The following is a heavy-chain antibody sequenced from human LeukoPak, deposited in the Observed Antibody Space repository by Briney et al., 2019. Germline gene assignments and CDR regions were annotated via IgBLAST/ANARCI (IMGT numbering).Heavy chain of an antibody. CDR1: GFTFDDYA. V-gene: IGHV3-9*01. CDR3: AKDIGLDIVVVVAAATGAFDI. D-gene: IGHD2-15*01. Sequence: SLRLSCAAYGFTFDDYAMRSVRQAPGKGLERVSGISWNSGSIGDADAVKGRFTGSRDNAKNSLYLQMNSLRAEDTALYYCAKDIGLDIVVVVAAATGAFDIWGQGTMVTVSS. CDR2: ISWNSGSI. J-gene: IGHJ3*02.